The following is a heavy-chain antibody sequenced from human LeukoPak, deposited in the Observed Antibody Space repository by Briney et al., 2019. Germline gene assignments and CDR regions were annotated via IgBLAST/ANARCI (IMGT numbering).Heavy chain of an antibody. CDR3: ARDSGIVGAYYFDY. Sequence: AGGSLRLSCAASGFTFSSYAMHWVRQAPGKGLEWVAVISYDGSNKYYADSVKGRFTISRDNAKNSLYLQMNSLRAEDTAVYYCARDSGIVGAYYFDYWGQGTLVTVSS. J-gene: IGHJ4*02. CDR2: ISYDGSNK. D-gene: IGHD1-26*01. CDR1: GFTFSSYA. V-gene: IGHV3-30-3*01.